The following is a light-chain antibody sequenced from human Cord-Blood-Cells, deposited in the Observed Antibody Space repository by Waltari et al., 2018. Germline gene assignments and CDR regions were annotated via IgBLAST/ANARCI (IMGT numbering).Light chain of an antibody. CDR3: LQHNSYGWT. J-gene: IGKJ1*01. CDR2: AAS. CDR1: QSISSY. V-gene: IGKV1-17*01. Sequence: DIQMTQSPSSLSASVGDRVTITCRASQSISSYLNWYQQKPGKAPKLLIYAASSLQSGVPSRFSGSGSGTEFTLTISSLQPEDFATYYCLQHNSYGWTFGQGTKVEIK.